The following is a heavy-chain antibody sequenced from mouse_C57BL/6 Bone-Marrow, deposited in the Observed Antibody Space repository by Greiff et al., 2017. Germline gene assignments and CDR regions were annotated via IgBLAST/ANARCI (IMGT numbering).Heavy chain of an antibody. D-gene: IGHD2-5*01. J-gene: IGHJ1*03. CDR1: GYTFTSYW. CDR2: IYPGSGST. V-gene: IGHV1-55*01. Sequence: VQLQQPGAELVKPGASVKMSCKASGYTFTSYWITWVKQRPGQGLEWIGEIYPGSGSTNYNDKFKSKATMTVDTSSSTAYMQLSSLTSEDSAVYYCAISYCSNGWYFDVWGTGTTVTVSS. CDR3: AISYCSNGWYFDV.